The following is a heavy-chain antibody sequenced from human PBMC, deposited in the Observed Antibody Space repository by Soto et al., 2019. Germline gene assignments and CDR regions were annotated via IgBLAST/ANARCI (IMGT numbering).Heavy chain of an antibody. CDR2: INRSGST. V-gene: IGHV4-34*01. CDR1: GGSLSGATYS. Sequence: PSETLSLTCGVSGGSLSGATYSWNWIRQPPGKGLEWIGEINRSGSTNYNPSLKSRVTISVDTSKNQFSLKLSSVTAADTAVYYCARGGGGSYSSGDYWGQGTLVTVSS. J-gene: IGHJ4*02. D-gene: IGHD1-26*01. CDR3: ARGGGGSYSSGDY.